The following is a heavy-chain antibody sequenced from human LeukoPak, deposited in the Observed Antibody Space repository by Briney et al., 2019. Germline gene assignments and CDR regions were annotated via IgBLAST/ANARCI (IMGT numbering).Heavy chain of an antibody. Sequence: PGGSLRLSCAASGFTFCSYAMSWVPQAPGRGRGWVSDLSGSGGSTCYADSLKGRFTISTDNSKNTLHLQMNSLRAEDTAVDYCAKARAGAGWFDYWGQGTLVTVSS. V-gene: IGHV3-23*01. CDR3: AKARAGAGWFDY. D-gene: IGHD6-13*01. J-gene: IGHJ4*02. CDR2: LSGSGGST. CDR1: GFTFCSYA.